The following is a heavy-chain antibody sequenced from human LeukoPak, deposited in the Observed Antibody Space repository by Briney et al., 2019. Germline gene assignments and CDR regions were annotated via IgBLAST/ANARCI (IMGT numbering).Heavy chain of an antibody. CDR1: GYTFTSYG. J-gene: IGHJ4*02. D-gene: IGHD3-22*01. V-gene: IGHV1-18*01. Sequence: ASVKVSCKASGYTFTSYGISWVRQAPGQGLEWMGWISAYNGNTNYAQRLQGRVTMTTDTSTSTAYMELRSLRSDDTAVYYCARLRGMDYYDSSGYYGYWGQGTLVTVSS. CDR2: ISAYNGNT. CDR3: ARLRGMDYYDSSGYYGY.